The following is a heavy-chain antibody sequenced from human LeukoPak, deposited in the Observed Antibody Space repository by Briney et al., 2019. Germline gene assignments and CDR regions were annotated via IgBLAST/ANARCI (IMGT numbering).Heavy chain of an antibody. D-gene: IGHD3-22*01. J-gene: IGHJ5*02. V-gene: IGHV3-23*01. CDR2: ISGSGGST. CDR3: AKDDAWYYYDSSGYYPPSNWFDP. CDR1: GFTFSSYA. Sequence: PGGSLRLSCAASGFTFSSYAMSWVRQAPGKGLEWVSAISGSGGSTYYADSVKGRFTISRDNSKNTLYLQMNSLRAEDTAVYYCAKDDAWYYYDSSGYYPPSNWFDPWGQGTLVTVSS.